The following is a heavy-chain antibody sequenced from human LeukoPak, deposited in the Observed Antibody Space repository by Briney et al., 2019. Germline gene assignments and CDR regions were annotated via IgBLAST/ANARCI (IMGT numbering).Heavy chain of an antibody. CDR2: IYTSGST. V-gene: IGHV4-4*09. CDR1: GGSISSYY. Sequence: PSETLSLTCTVSGGSISSYYWSWIRQPPGKGLEWIGYIYTSGSTNYNPSFKSRVTMSVDTSTNQFSLKMTSVTAADTAVYYCARGRVGATAPDYWGQGTLVTVSS. J-gene: IGHJ4*02. D-gene: IGHD1-26*01. CDR3: ARGRVGATAPDY.